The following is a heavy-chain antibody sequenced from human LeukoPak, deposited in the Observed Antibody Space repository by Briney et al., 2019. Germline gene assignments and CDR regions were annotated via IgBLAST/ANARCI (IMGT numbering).Heavy chain of an antibody. CDR2: IYYSGST. CDR1: GGSISSYY. Sequence: SETLSLTCTDSGGSISSYYGCWIRERPGEGLEWIEYIYYSGSTNYNPSLKCRVTISVDTSKCQFSLKLSSVTAADTAVYYCARELRRARDAFDIWGQGTMVTVSS. CDR3: ARELRRARDAFDI. V-gene: IGHV4-59*01. J-gene: IGHJ3*02. D-gene: IGHD4/OR15-4a*01.